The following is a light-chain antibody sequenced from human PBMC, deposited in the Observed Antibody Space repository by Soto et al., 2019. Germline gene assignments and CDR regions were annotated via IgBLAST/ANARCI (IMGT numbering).Light chain of an antibody. CDR3: SSFTSTNTWV. Sequence: QSVLTQPASVSGSPGQSITNSCTGTRSDVGGYNYVSWYQQHPGKAPKLMIFEVNNRPSGVSNRFSGSKSGNTASLTISGLQAEDEADYFCSSFTSTNTWVFGGGTKLTVL. V-gene: IGLV2-14*01. J-gene: IGLJ3*02. CDR2: EVN. CDR1: RSDVGGYNY.